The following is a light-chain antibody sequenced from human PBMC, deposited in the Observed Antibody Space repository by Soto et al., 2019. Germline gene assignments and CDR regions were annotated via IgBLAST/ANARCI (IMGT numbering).Light chain of an antibody. CDR3: QQYNGWPIT. Sequence: EIVMTQSPATLSVSPGERVTLSCRASESIGSNLAWYQQKPGQAPRLLMYGASTRATDVPARFSGSGSGTEFTLTISSLQSEDFAVYYCQQYNGWPITFGQGTRLEI. J-gene: IGKJ5*01. V-gene: IGKV3-15*01. CDR1: ESIGSN. CDR2: GAS.